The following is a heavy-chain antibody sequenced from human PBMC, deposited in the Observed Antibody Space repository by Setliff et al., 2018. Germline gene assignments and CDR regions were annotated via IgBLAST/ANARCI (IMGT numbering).Heavy chain of an antibody. V-gene: IGHV3-30*07. CDR1: GFTFSSYP. CDR2: TSYDGINK. CDR3: ARSAVAVPGQFYFDN. D-gene: IGHD6-19*01. Sequence: PGGSLRLSCAASGFTFSSYPMHWVRQAPGKGLEWVAVTSYDGINKYYAESVQGRFTISRDNSKNTLYLQMNSLRTEDTAVYYCARSAVAVPGQFYFDNWGQGTQVTVSS. J-gene: IGHJ4*02.